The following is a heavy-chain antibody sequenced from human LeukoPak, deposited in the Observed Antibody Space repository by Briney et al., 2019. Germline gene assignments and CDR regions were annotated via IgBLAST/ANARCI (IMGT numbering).Heavy chain of an antibody. J-gene: IGHJ4*02. Sequence: SETLSLTCTVSGGSISSGDYYWSWIRQPPGRGLEWIGYIYYSGSTYYNPSLESRVIISVDTSKNQFSLKLSYVTGADTAAYYYARGIAGRAPLGDWGQGTLVTVSS. V-gene: IGHV4-30-4*08. CDR3: ARGIAGRAPLGD. CDR1: GGSISSGDYY. D-gene: IGHD6-6*01. CDR2: IYYSGST.